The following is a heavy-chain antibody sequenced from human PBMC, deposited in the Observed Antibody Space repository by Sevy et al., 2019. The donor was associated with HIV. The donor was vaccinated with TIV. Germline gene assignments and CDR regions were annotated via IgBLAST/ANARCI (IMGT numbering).Heavy chain of an antibody. J-gene: IGHJ6*02. CDR3: AKGIDAPFYYYAMDV. CDR2: IYYTGRT. V-gene: IGHV4-59*01. CDR1: NGSINNYY. Sequence: SETLSLTCTVSNGSINNYYWSWIRQSPEKGLEWIGYIYYTGRTTYNPSLKSRVSMSVDMSKNQFSLRLRSVTAADTAVYYCAKGIDAPFYYYAMDVWGQRTTVTVSS. D-gene: IGHD2-8*01.